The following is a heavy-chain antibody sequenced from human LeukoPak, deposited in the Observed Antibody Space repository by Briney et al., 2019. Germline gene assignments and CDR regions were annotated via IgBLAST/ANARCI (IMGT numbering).Heavy chain of an antibody. Sequence: GASVKVSCKASGYTFTSYDINWVRQATGQGLEWMGIINPSGGSTSYAQKFQGRVTMTRDMSTSTVYMELSSLRSEDTAVYYCAREAVVVYNWFDPWGQGTLVTVSS. V-gene: IGHV1-46*01. CDR3: AREAVVVYNWFDP. CDR2: INPSGGST. CDR1: GYTFTSYD. J-gene: IGHJ5*02. D-gene: IGHD3-22*01.